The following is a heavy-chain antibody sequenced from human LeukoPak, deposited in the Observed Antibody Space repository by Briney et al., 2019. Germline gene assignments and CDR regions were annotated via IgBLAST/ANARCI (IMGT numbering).Heavy chain of an antibody. J-gene: IGHJ4*02. Sequence: GGSLRLSCAASGFTFTNHIMHWVRQAPGKGLEWVSAISGSGGSTYYTDSVKGRFTISRDNSKNTLYLQMNSLRAEDTAVYYCAKWPRKAYWGQGTLVTVS. CDR1: GFTFTNHI. V-gene: IGHV3-23*01. CDR3: AKWPRKAY. CDR2: ISGSGGST.